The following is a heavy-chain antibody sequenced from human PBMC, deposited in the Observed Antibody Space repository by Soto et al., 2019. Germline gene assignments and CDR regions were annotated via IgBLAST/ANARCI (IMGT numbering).Heavy chain of an antibody. CDR3: ARGGYFDSSNYLAY. D-gene: IGHD3-22*01. V-gene: IGHV3-48*02. Sequence: GGSLRLSCASSGFPFSAFSMNWVRQAPGKGLEWVAYISSSGSTIYYADSVKGRFAISRDNAKTSLYLQMDSLRDEDTAVYYCARGGYFDSSNYLAYWGLGTLVTVSS. CDR1: GFPFSAFS. J-gene: IGHJ4*02. CDR2: ISSSGSTI.